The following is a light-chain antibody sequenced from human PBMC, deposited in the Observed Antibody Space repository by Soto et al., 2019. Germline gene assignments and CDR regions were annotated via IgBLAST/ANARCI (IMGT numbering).Light chain of an antibody. V-gene: IGKV3-20*01. CDR2: GAS. CDR3: QQYRTSPHTWT. CDR1: QSVSSTY. J-gene: IGKJ1*01. Sequence: EIVLTHSPGTLSLSPGERATLSFRASQSVSSTYLGWYQQKPGQAPRLLIYGASSRASGIPDRLSGSGSGTDFTLTISRLEPEDFAVYHCQQYRTSPHTWTFGQGTKVDIK.